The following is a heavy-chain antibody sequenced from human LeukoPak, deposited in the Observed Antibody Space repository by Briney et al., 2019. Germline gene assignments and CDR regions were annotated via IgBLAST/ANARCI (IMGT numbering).Heavy chain of an antibody. CDR3: ARVLTMVRGVIILAYYFDY. Sequence: GGSLRLSCAASGFTVSSNYMSWVRQAPGKGLEWVSVIYSGGSTYYADSVKGRFTISRDNSKNMLYLQMNSLRAEDTAVYYCARVLTMVRGVIILAYYFDYWGQGTLVTVSS. J-gene: IGHJ4*02. D-gene: IGHD3-10*01. V-gene: IGHV3-66*01. CDR2: IYSGGST. CDR1: GFTVSSNY.